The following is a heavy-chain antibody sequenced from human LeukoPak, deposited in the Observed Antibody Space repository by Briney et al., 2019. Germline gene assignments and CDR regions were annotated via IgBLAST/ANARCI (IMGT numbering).Heavy chain of an antibody. CDR3: ARGPCTGGVCYNAVDI. Sequence: GASLEVSCKTSRGTFSSYAISWVRQAPGQGLEWMGGIIPILGTANYAQKFQGTVTITADESTSTAYMELSSLRSEDTAVYYCARGPCTGGVCYNAVDIWIQGTMVTVTS. D-gene: IGHD2-8*02. V-gene: IGHV1-69*13. CDR1: RGTFSSYA. J-gene: IGHJ3*02. CDR2: IIPILGTA.